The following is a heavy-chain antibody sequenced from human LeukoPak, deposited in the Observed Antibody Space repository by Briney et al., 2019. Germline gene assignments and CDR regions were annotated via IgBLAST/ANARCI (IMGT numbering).Heavy chain of an antibody. CDR1: GFTFNNAW. D-gene: IGHD3-10*01. Sequence: GGSLRLSCAASGFTFNNAWMIWLRQAPGKGPECLSYINTDGKNVYYADSVRGRFTLSRDNAANSLYLQMNSLRDEDTAVYYCARPFGGASSLWGQGTLVTVSS. J-gene: IGHJ4*02. CDR2: INTDGKNV. V-gene: IGHV3-48*02. CDR3: ARPFGGASSL.